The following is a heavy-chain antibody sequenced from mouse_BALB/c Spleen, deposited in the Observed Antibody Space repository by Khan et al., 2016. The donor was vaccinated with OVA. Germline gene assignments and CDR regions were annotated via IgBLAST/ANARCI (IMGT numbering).Heavy chain of an antibody. CDR3: ARRNYFGYTFAY. J-gene: IGHJ3*01. CDR2: ISPGSGDT. V-gene: IGHV1-77*01. D-gene: IGHD1-2*01. CDR1: GYTFTDYY. Sequence: QVQLQQPGAELARPGASVKLSCKASGYTFTDYYINWVKQRTGQGLEWIGEISPGSGDTYYNEKFEGKATLTADKSSTTAYMHLSSLTSEASAVYFCARRNYFGYTFAYWGQGTLVTVSA.